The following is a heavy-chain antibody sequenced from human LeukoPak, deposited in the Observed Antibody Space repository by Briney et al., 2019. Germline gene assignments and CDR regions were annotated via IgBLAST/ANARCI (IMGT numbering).Heavy chain of an antibody. CDR1: GFTFSSYW. V-gene: IGHV3-7*01. CDR3: AGDWCIEGDNYYDSSGYYTNTPYYFDY. J-gene: IGHJ4*02. Sequence: GGSLRLSCAASGFTFSSYWMSWVRQAPGKGLEWVANIKQDGSEKYYVDSVKGRFTISRDNAKDSLYLQMNSLRAEDTAVYYCAGDWCIEGDNYYDSSGYYTNTPYYFDYWGQGTLVTVSS. D-gene: IGHD3-22*01. CDR2: IKQDGSEK.